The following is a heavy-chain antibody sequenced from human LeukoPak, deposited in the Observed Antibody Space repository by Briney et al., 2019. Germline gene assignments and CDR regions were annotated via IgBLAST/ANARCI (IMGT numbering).Heavy chain of an antibody. V-gene: IGHV3-21*01. CDR2: ISSSSSYI. D-gene: IGHD6-13*01. J-gene: IGHJ5*02. CDR1: GFTFSSYS. Sequence: GGSLRLSCAASGFTFSSYSMNWVRQAPGKGLEWVSSISSSSSYIYYADSVKGRFTISRDNAKNSLYLQMNSLRAEDTAVYYCARNHPPTQYSRGNWFDPWGQGTLVTVSS. CDR3: ARNHPPTQYSRGNWFDP.